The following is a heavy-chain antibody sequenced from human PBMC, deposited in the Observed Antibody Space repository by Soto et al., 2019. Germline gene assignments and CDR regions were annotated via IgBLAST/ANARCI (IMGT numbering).Heavy chain of an antibody. Sequence: LSLTCAASGFTFSSYAMSWVRQAPGKGLEWVSAISGSGGSTYYADSVKGRFTISRDNSKNTLYLQMNSLRAEDTAVYYCAKVKYVGYDILTGYSAFDYWGQGTLVTVSS. D-gene: IGHD3-9*01. CDR2: ISGSGGST. V-gene: IGHV3-23*01. CDR1: GFTFSSYA. J-gene: IGHJ4*02. CDR3: AKVKYVGYDILTGYSAFDY.